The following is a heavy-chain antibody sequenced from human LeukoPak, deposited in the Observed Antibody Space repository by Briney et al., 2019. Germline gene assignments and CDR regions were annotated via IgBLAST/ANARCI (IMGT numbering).Heavy chain of an antibody. CDR1: GGSISSYY. J-gene: IGHJ4*02. Sequence: SETLSLTCTVSGGSISSYYWSWIRQPPGKGLEWIGFIYSSGNTNYNPSLESRVTISVDTSKNQFSLKLRFVTAADTAVYYCARHYYHSSGSYSFDYWGRGTLVTASS. CDR2: IYSSGNT. CDR3: ARHYYHSSGSYSFDY. D-gene: IGHD3-22*01. V-gene: IGHV4-59*01.